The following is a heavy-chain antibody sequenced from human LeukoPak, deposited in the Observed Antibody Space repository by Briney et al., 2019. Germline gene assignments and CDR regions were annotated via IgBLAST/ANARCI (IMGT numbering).Heavy chain of an antibody. CDR3: AKAGVQLWSPAGDY. D-gene: IGHD5-18*01. CDR1: GFTFSSYA. CDR2: LSGSGVYT. J-gene: IGHJ4*02. V-gene: IGHV3-23*01. Sequence: GGSLRLSCAASGFTFSSYAMSWVRQAPGRGLEWVSGLSGSGVYTYYADSVKGRFTISRDNSKNTLFLQLNRLRAEDTAMYYCAKAGVQLWSPAGDYWGQGTPVTVSS.